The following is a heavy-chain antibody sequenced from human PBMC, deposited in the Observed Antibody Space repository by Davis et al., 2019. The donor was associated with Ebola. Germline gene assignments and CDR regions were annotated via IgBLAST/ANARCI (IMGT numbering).Heavy chain of an antibody. CDR2: MYGGGSTI. CDR3: ARGGTPSADHFYYYMDV. V-gene: IGHV3-48*01. Sequence: PGGSLRLSCVASGFTFSIYTMNWVRQAPGKGLEWISYMYGGGSTIKYADSVKGRFTLSRDNSKNTLYLQLSGLTAGDTAVYHCARGGTPSADHFYYYMDVWGEGTTVTVSS. D-gene: IGHD2-2*01. CDR1: GFTFSIYT. J-gene: IGHJ6*03.